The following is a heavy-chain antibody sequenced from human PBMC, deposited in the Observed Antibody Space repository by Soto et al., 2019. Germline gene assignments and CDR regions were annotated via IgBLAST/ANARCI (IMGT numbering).Heavy chain of an antibody. D-gene: IGHD5-12*01. CDR3: ARVSGGYYYYGMDV. J-gene: IGHJ6*02. CDR1: GFTFSNYA. V-gene: IGHV3-30-3*01. Sequence: QGQLVESGGGVVQPGRSLRLSCAASGFTFSNYAIHWVRQAPGKGLEWVAVISYDGSNKFYADSVRGRFTISRDNSKNTVILQMNSLRAEDTAVYYCARVSGGYYYYGMDVWGQGTTVTVSS. CDR2: ISYDGSNK.